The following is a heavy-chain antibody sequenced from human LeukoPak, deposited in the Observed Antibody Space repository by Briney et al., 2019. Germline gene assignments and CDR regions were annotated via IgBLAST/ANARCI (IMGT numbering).Heavy chain of an antibody. Sequence: PSETLSLTCTVSGGSISSYYWSWIRQPPGKGLEWIGYIYYSGSTNYNPSLKSRVTISVDTSKNQFSLKLSSVTAADTAVYYCARVGALTMVRGAYYYYGMDVWGQGTTVTVSS. V-gene: IGHV4-59*01. J-gene: IGHJ6*02. CDR2: IYYSGST. CDR3: ARVGALTMVRGAYYYYGMDV. D-gene: IGHD3-10*01. CDR1: GGSISSYY.